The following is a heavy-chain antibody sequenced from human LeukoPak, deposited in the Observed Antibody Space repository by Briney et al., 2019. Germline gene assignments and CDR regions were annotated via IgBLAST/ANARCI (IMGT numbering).Heavy chain of an antibody. J-gene: IGHJ4*02. CDR3: ARGGGSITMTH. Sequence: GGSLRLSCAASGFTFSSYSMNWVRQAPGKGLEWVSSISGSGRTIYIADSVKGRFNISRDSAKNSLYLHMNTLRVEDTALYYCARGGGSITMTHWGQGTLVTVSS. CDR2: ISGSGRTI. D-gene: IGHD3-22*01. V-gene: IGHV3-48*04. CDR1: GFTFSSYS.